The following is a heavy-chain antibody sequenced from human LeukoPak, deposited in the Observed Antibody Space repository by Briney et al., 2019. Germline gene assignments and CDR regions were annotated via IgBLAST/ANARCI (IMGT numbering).Heavy chain of an antibody. J-gene: IGHJ4*02. Sequence: GGSLRLSCAASGFTFSSYGMHWVRQAPGKGLEWVAVISYDGSNKYYEDSVKGRFTISRDNSKNTLYLQMNSLRAEDTAVYYCATQVISGYYPEKIDYWGQGTLVTVSS. CDR1: GFTFSSYG. CDR2: ISYDGSNK. CDR3: ATQVISGYYPEKIDY. D-gene: IGHD3-22*01. V-gene: IGHV3-30*03.